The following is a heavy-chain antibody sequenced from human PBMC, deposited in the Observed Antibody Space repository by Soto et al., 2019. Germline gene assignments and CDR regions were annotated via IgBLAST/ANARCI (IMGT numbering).Heavy chain of an antibody. J-gene: IGHJ5*02. V-gene: IGHV4-59*01. D-gene: IGHD3-22*01. CDR3: AREIDDSSGYPHWFDP. Sequence: SETLSLTCTVSGGSINSYYWSWIRQPPGKGLEWIGYIYYSGSTNYNPSLKSRVTISVDTSKNQFSLKLSSVTAADTAVYYCAREIDDSSGYPHWFDPWGQGTLVTVSS. CDR2: IYYSGST. CDR1: GGSINSYY.